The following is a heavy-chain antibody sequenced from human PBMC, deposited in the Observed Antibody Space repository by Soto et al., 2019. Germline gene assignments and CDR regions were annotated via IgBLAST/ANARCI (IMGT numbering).Heavy chain of an antibody. CDR1: GFPFGDYA. D-gene: IGHD2-2*01. J-gene: IGHJ4*02. V-gene: IGHV3-49*03. CDR2: IRSKASDGTT. CDR3: TPDFCISTSCFDY. Sequence: GGSLRLSCTASGFPFGDYAMSWFRQAPGKGLEWVSFIRSKASDGTTEYAASVKGRFTISRDDSKSIAYLQMNSLKTEDTAVYYCTPDFCISTSCFDYWGQGTLVTVSS.